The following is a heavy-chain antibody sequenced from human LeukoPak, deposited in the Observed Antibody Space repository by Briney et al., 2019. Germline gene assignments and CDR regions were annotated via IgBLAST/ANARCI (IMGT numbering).Heavy chain of an antibody. V-gene: IGHV4-59*01. CDR1: GGSINNYY. CDR3: ARNGDYYEKSGYYYLFDF. J-gene: IGHJ4*02. D-gene: IGHD3-22*01. CDR2: IYYSGSA. Sequence: SETLSLTCTVSGGSINNYYWSWIRQPPGKGLEYIGYIYYSGSANYNPSLKSRVTISADPSKNQFSLKLSSVTAADTAVYYCARNGDYYEKSGYYYLFDFWGQGTLVTVSS.